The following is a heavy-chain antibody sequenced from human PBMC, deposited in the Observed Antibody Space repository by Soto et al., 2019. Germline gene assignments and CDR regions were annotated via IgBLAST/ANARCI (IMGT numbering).Heavy chain of an antibody. CDR1: GYGFTNYD. J-gene: IGHJ4*02. CDR3: ARNPSYSGSGSYYPPDY. D-gene: IGHD3-10*01. Sequence: ASVKLSCKDSGYGFTNYDINWVPQEAGQGLEWMGWMNPNSGNTGYAQKFQGRVTMTRNTSITTAFLELSSLRSDDTAVYYCARNPSYSGSGSYYPPDYWGQGSLVTVSS. V-gene: IGHV1-8*01. CDR2: MNPNSGNT.